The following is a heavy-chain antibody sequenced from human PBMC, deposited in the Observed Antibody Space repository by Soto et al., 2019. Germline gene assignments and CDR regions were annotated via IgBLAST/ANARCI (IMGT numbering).Heavy chain of an antibody. CDR1: GFTFSSYA. Sequence: GGSLRLSCAASGFTFSSYAMSWVRQAPWKGLEWVSAISGSGGSTYYADSVKGRFTISRDNSKNTLYLQMNSLRAEDTAVYYCAKVRHYDYIWGSYSGAFDIWGQGTMVTVSS. V-gene: IGHV3-23*01. CDR2: ISGSGGST. CDR3: AKVRHYDYIWGSYSGAFDI. D-gene: IGHD3-16*01. J-gene: IGHJ3*02.